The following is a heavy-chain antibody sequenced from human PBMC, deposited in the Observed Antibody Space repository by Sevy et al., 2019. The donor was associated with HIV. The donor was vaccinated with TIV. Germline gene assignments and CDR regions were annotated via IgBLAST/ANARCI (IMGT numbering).Heavy chain of an antibody. CDR2: IHHSGNS. CDR1: GVSISSDY. CDR3: ARSVAANYMDV. Sequence: SETPSLTCRVSGVSISSDYWSWIRQPPGKEPEWIGYIHHSGNSNYKTSLKSRVTMSVDTSKNQFSLNLRSVSAADTAVYYCARSVAANYMDVWGKGTTVTVSS. D-gene: IGHD1-26*01. V-gene: IGHV4-59*01. J-gene: IGHJ6*03.